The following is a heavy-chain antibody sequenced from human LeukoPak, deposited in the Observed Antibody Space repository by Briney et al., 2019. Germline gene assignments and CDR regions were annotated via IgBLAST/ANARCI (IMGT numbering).Heavy chain of an antibody. Sequence: GGSLRLSCAASGFTFSSYSMNWVRQAPGKGLEWVSYISSSSAAIYYADSVRGRFTISRDNAKSSLYLQMNSLRAEDTALYYCAREYSSSSGRAFDIWGQGTMVTVSS. CDR3: AREYSSSSGRAFDI. CDR1: GFTFSSYS. J-gene: IGHJ3*02. V-gene: IGHV3-48*01. CDR2: ISSSSAAI. D-gene: IGHD6-6*01.